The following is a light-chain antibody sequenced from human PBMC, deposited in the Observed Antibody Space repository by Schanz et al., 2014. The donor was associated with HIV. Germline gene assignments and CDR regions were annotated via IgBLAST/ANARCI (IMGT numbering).Light chain of an antibody. J-gene: IGKJ2*01. CDR3: QQSYSATPYT. Sequence: DIQMTQSPSYLSASVGDRVTITCRASQSISISLNWYQQKPGKAPQLLIYASSLLHTGVPSRFSGSGSGTHFTLTITGLQFEDFATYYCQQSYSATPYTFGQGTKVEIK. CDR2: ASS. CDR1: QSISIS. V-gene: IGKV1-39*01.